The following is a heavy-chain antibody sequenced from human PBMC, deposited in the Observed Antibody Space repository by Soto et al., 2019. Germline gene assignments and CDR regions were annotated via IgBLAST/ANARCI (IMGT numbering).Heavy chain of an antibody. CDR3: ARDPAGGPLIVGATELDY. Sequence: GGSLRLSCAASGFTFSSYAMHWVRQAPGKGLEWVAVISYDGSNKYYADSVKGRFTISRDNSKNTLYLQMNSLRAEDTAVYYCARDPAGGPLIVGATELDYWGQGTLVTVSS. CDR1: GFTFSSYA. J-gene: IGHJ4*02. D-gene: IGHD1-26*01. V-gene: IGHV3-30-3*01. CDR2: ISYDGSNK.